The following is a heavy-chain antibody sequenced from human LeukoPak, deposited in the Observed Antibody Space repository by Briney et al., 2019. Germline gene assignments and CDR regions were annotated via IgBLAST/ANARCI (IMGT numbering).Heavy chain of an antibody. CDR1: GGSITSGGYS. Sequence: PSQTLSLTCTVSGGSITSGGYSWSWIRQPPGKGLEWIGYISYSGSTYYNPSLKSRVTMSLDTSKNQFSLKLSSVTAADTAVYYCARSVEGYCRGGSCYYYSYYMDVWGKGTTVTVSS. CDR2: ISYSGST. J-gene: IGHJ6*03. V-gene: IGHV4-30-4*07. D-gene: IGHD2-15*01. CDR3: ARSVEGYCRGGSCYYYSYYMDV.